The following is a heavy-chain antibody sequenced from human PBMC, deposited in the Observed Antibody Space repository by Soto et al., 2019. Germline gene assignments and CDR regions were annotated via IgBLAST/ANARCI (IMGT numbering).Heavy chain of an antibody. CDR1: GGTFSSYA. D-gene: IGHD6-19*01. J-gene: IGHJ6*02. CDR3: ARGRQSYYYYGMDV. V-gene: IGHV1-69*01. CDR2: IIPIFGTA. Sequence: QVQLVQSGAEVKKPGSSVKVSCKASGGTFSSYAISWVRQAPGQGLEWMGGIIPIFGTANYAQKFQGRVTITADESTSTAYMERSSLRSEDTAVYYCARGRQSYYYYGMDVWGQGTTVTVSS.